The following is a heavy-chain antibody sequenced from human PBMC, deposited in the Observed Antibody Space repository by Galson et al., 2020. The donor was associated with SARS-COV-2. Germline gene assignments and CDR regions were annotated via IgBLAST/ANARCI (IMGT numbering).Heavy chain of an antibody. D-gene: IGHD6-13*01. CDR1: GGSISRYY. CDR3: AREGEAAASENWFDP. J-gene: IGHJ5*02. V-gene: IGHV4-59*01. CDR2: IYYSGST. Sequence: SETLSLTCTVSGGSISRYYWNWIRQSPGKGLEWIGYIYYSGSTNYNPSLKSRVTISLDTSKNQVSLKLTSVTTADTAVYYCAREGEAAASENWFDPWGQGTLVTVSS.